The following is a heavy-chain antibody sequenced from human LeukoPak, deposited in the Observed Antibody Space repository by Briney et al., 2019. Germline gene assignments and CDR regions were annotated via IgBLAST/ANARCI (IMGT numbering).Heavy chain of an antibody. CDR1: GDSISSYY. CDR3: VRGGTYCTHGVCYEY. CDR2: IYTSGTT. D-gene: IGHD2-8*01. J-gene: IGHJ4*02. Sequence: PSETLSLTCTVSGDSISSYYWSWIRQPAGKGLQWIGRIYTSGTTNYNPSLKSRLTMSIDTSKNQFSLRLSSVTAADTAVYYCVRGGTYCTHGVCYEYWGQGTLVTVSS. V-gene: IGHV4-4*07.